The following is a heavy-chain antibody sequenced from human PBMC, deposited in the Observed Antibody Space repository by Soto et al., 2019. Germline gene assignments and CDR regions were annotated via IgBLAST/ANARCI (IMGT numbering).Heavy chain of an antibody. CDR3: ARDVVPAAIRSWFDP. CDR2: INPSGGST. Sequence: QVQLVQSGAEVKKPGASVKVSCKASGYTFTSYSMHWVRQAPGQGLEWMGIINPSGGSTSYAQKFQGRVTMTRDTSTSTVYRERSSLRSEDTAVYYCARDVVPAAIRSWFDPWGQGTLVTVSS. CDR1: GYTFTSYS. J-gene: IGHJ5*02. D-gene: IGHD2-2*01. V-gene: IGHV1-46*01.